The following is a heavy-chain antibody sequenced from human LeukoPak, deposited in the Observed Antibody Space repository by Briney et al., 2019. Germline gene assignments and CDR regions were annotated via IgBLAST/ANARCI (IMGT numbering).Heavy chain of an antibody. Sequence: GGSLRLSCAASGFTVSTSYLSWVRQAPGKGLEWVSAISGSGGSTYYADSVKGRFTISRDNSKNTLYPQMNSLRAEDTAVYYCAKDRYSSGWYRDAFDIWGQGTMVTVSS. CDR1: GFTVSTSY. V-gene: IGHV3-23*01. CDR3: AKDRYSSGWYRDAFDI. CDR2: ISGSGGST. J-gene: IGHJ3*02. D-gene: IGHD6-19*01.